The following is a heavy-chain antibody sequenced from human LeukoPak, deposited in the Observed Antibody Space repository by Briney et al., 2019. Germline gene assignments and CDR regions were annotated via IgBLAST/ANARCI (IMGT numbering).Heavy chain of an antibody. J-gene: IGHJ3*02. D-gene: IGHD1-26*01. CDR3: ARDSGSYPAYAFDI. V-gene: IGHV1-2*02. CDR2: INPNSGGT. CDR1: GYTFTGYY. Sequence: ASVTVSCKASGYTFTGYYMHWVRQAPGQGLEWMGWINPNSGGTNYAQKFQGRVTMTRDTSISTAYMELSRLRSDDTAVYYCARDSGSYPAYAFDIWGQGTMVTVSS.